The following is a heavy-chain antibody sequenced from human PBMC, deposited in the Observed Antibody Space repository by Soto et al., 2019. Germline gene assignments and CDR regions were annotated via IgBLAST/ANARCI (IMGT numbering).Heavy chain of an antibody. CDR2: ISSSSSTI. J-gene: IGHJ4*02. Sequence: GWSLRLSCASSVFTFISYSMNWVRQAPGKGLEWVSYISSSSSTIYYADSVKGRFTISRDNAKNSLYLQMNSLRDEDTAVYYCARDHRDGYNLRFDYWGQGTLVTVSS. CDR3: ARDHRDGYNLRFDY. V-gene: IGHV3-48*02. D-gene: IGHD5-12*01. CDR1: VFTFISYS.